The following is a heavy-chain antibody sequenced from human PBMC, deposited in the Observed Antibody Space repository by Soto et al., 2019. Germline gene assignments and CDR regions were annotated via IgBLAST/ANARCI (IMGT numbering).Heavy chain of an antibody. V-gene: IGHV3-13*01. D-gene: IGHD5-18*01. CDR2: IGTAGDT. Sequence: GGSLRLSCAASGFTFSSYDMHWVRQATGKGLEWVSAIGTAGDTYYPGSVKGRFTISRENAKNSLYLQMNSLRAEDTAVYYCARGLSQLWSYYYFDYWGQGTLVTVSS. CDR1: GFTFSSYD. J-gene: IGHJ4*02. CDR3: ARGLSQLWSYYYFDY.